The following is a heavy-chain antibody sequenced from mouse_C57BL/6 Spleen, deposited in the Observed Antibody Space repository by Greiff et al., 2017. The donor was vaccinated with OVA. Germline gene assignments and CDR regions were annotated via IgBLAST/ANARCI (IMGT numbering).Heavy chain of an antibody. V-gene: IGHV1-7*01. D-gene: IGHD2-4*01. CDR1: GYTFTSYW. J-gene: IGHJ3*01. CDR2: INPSSGYT. Sequence: QVQLQQSGAELAKPGASVKRGVESSGYTFTSYWMHWVKQRPGQGLEWIGYINPSSGYTKYNHTFKDKATLTADKSSSTAYMQLSSLTYEDSAVYYCARDDYTWFAYWGQGTLATVSA. CDR3: ARDDYTWFAY.